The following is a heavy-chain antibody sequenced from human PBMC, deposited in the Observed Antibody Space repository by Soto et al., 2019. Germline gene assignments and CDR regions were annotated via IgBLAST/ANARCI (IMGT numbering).Heavy chain of an antibody. J-gene: IGHJ6*02. CDR2: IVVGSGNT. CDR3: ARGNGYKSPSDSRGPGMDV. D-gene: IGHD3-22*01. Sequence: VASVKVSCKASGFTFTSSAVQWVRQARRQRLEWIGWIVVGSGNTNYAQKFQGRVTITADESTSTAYMELSSLRSEDTAVYYCARGNGYKSPSDSRGPGMDVWGQGTTVTVSS. CDR1: GFTFTSSA. V-gene: IGHV1-58*01.